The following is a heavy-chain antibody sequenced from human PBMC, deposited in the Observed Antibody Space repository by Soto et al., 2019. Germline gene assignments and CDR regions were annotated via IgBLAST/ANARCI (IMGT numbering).Heavy chain of an antibody. J-gene: IGHJ4*02. Sequence: PGGSLRLSCAASGFTFSNCWMHWVRQAPGKKLEYVSGISTHGGSTYYANSVKGRFTISRDNSRNTLYLQMGSLSAEDMAVYYCARHYGSGTYIYFDYWGQGTLVTVSS. CDR3: ARHYGSGTYIYFDY. V-gene: IGHV3-64*01. D-gene: IGHD3-10*01. CDR2: ISTHGGST. CDR1: GFTFSNCW.